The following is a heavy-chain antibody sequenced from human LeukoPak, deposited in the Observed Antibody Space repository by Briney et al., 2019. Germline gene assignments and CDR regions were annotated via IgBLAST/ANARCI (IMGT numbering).Heavy chain of an antibody. V-gene: IGHV4-61*08. CDR3: ARQTSGGYDFDY. Sequence: SETLSLTCTVSGGSISSGVYYWSWIRQHPGKGLEWIGYIYYSGSTNYNPSLKSRVTISVDTPKNQFSLNLSSVTAADTAVYYCARQTSGGYDFDYWGQGTLVTVSS. CDR1: GGSISSGVYY. CDR2: IYYSGST. D-gene: IGHD6-25*01. J-gene: IGHJ4*02.